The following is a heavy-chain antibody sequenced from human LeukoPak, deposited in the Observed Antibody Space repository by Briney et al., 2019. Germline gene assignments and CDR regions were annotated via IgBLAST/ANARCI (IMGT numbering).Heavy chain of an antibody. Sequence: SETLSPTCTVSGGSISSSSYYWGWIRQPPGKGLGWIGSIYYSGSTYYNPSLKSRVTISVVTSKNQFSLKLTSVTAADTAVYYCARGPYKYDGSGAFDIWGQGTMVTVSS. CDR3: ARGPYKYDGSGAFDI. J-gene: IGHJ3*02. D-gene: IGHD3-22*01. CDR2: IYYSGST. CDR1: GGSISSSSYY. V-gene: IGHV4-39*01.